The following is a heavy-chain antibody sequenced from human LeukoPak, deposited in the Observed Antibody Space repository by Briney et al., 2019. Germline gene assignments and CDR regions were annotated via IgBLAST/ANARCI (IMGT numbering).Heavy chain of an antibody. D-gene: IGHD3-10*01. CDR2: ITGSGSTT. CDR3: VKSRYTYSSSGDY. Sequence: PGGPLRLSCAASGFTFSSYAMIWVRQTPGKGLEWVSGITGSGSTTYYADSVKGRFTISRDNSKNTVFLQMNSLRAEDTAVYYCVKSRYTYSSSGDYWGQGTLVTVSS. CDR1: GFTFSSYA. V-gene: IGHV3-23*01. J-gene: IGHJ4*02.